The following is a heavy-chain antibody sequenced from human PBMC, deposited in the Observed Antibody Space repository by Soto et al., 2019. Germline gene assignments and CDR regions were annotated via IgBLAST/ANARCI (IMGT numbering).Heavy chain of an antibody. J-gene: IGHJ5*02. D-gene: IGHD3-16*01. V-gene: IGHV4-59*01. CDR3: ARDRGGITVSSKPLGEWFDP. Sequence: PSETLSLTCTVSGVSLNNFFWSWIRQTPGKGLKWIGYVSQGGTTSYLSQGETTGYNPSLESRATISLDLPKNQFSLRLTSVTAADTAVYYFARDRGGITVSSKPLGEWFDPWGQGTLVTVSS. CDR2: VSQGGTT. CDR1: GVSLNNFF.